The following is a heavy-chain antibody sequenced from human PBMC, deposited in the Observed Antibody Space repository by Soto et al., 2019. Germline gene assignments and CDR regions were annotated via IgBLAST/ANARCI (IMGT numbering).Heavy chain of an antibody. CDR2: INHSGST. CDR1: GGSFSGYY. D-gene: IGHD3-3*01. CDR3: ARAIFGVVTLNWFDP. V-gene: IGHV4-34*01. Sequence: SETPSLTCAVYGGSFSGYYWSWIRQPPGKGLEWIGEINHSGSTNYNPSLKSRVTISVDTSKNQFSLKLSSVTAADTAVYYCARAIFGVVTLNWFDPWGQGTLVTVSS. J-gene: IGHJ5*02.